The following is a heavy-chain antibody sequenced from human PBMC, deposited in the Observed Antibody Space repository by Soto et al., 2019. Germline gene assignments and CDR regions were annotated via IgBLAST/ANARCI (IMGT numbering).Heavy chain of an antibody. Sequence: GGSLRLSWAASGFTFSRCAMSGFRQAPGKGLEWVSAISGSGGSTYYADSVKGRITISRDNSKNTLYLQMNSLRAEDTAVYYCANIDDYLTRLFTNPRALLDFWGQGTLVTVSS. D-gene: IGHD5-12*01. CDR2: ISGSGGST. CDR3: ANIDDYLTRLFTNPRALLDF. CDR1: GFTFSRCA. V-gene: IGHV3-23*01. J-gene: IGHJ4*02.